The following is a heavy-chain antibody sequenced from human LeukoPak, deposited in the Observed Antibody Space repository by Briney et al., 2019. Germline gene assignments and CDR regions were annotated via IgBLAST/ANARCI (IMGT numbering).Heavy chain of an antibody. CDR1: GFTFSSYG. Sequence: GGSLRLSCAASGFTFSSYGTHWVRQAPGKGLEWVAVIWYDGSNKYYADSVKGRFTISRDNSKNTLYLQMNSLRAEDTAVYYCAKDLNDYGDPDAFDIWGQGTMVTVSS. CDR3: AKDLNDYGDPDAFDI. J-gene: IGHJ3*02. D-gene: IGHD4-17*01. V-gene: IGHV3-33*06. CDR2: IWYDGSNK.